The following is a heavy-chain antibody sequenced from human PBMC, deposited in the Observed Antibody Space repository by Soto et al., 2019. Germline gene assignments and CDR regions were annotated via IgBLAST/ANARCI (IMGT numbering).Heavy chain of an antibody. CDR1: GGSISSSSYY. J-gene: IGHJ5*02. CDR3: ARHYSSGSRNWFDP. Sequence: ASETLSLTCTVSGGSISSSSYYWGWIRQPPGKGLEWIGSIYYSGSTYYNPSLKSRVTISVDTSKNQFSLKLSSVTAADTAVFYCARHYSSGSRNWFDPWGQGTLVTVSS. V-gene: IGHV4-39*01. CDR2: IYYSGST. D-gene: IGHD6-19*01.